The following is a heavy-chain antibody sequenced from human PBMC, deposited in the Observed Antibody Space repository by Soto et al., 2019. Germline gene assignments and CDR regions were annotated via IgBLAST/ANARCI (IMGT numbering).Heavy chain of an antibody. V-gene: IGHV3-30*18. CDR3: AKDMPPNNDILTGYYSGFDY. Sequence: PGGPLDLPFEASGFFFGNYAMHWVRQAPGKGLEWVALILFDGRNEYYADSVKGRFIISRDNSKNTLYLQMNSLRPEDTAVYYCAKDMPPNNDILTGYYSGFDYWGQGTLVTVSS. J-gene: IGHJ4*02. CDR2: ILFDGRNE. D-gene: IGHD3-9*01. CDR1: GFFFGNYA.